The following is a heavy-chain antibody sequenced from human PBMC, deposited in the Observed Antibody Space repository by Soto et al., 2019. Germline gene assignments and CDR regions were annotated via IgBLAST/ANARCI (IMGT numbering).Heavy chain of an antibody. Sequence: GGSLRLSCAASGFTVSSNYMSWVRQAPGKGLEWVSVIYSGGSTYYADSVKGRFTISRHNSKNTLYLQMNSLRAEDTAVYYCARGLIEGLHLGELYFDYWGQGTLVTVSS. D-gene: IGHD3-16*01. J-gene: IGHJ4*02. V-gene: IGHV3-53*04. CDR2: IYSGGST. CDR1: GFTVSSNY. CDR3: ARGLIEGLHLGELYFDY.